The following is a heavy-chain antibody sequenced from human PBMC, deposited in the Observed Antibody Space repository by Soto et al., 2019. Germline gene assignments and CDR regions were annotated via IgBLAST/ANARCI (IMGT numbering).Heavy chain of an antibody. V-gene: IGHV1-69*13. CDR3: ARVEHMTTVTKRRYYYYYGMDV. D-gene: IGHD4-17*01. CDR2: IIPIFGTA. CDR1: GGTFSSYA. J-gene: IGHJ6*02. Sequence: GASVKVSCKASGGTFSSYAISWVRQAPGQGLEWMGGIIPIFGTANYAQKFQGRVTITADESTSTAYMELSSLRSEDTAVYYCARVEHMTTVTKRRYYYYYGMDVWGQGTTVTVSS.